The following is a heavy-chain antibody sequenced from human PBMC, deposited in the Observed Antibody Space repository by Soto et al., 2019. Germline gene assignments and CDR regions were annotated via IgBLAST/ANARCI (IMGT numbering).Heavy chain of an antibody. CDR1: GYIFTNFY. CDR3: TRGLASGDY. CDR2: INPNGGST. D-gene: IGHD6-6*01. Sequence: QVQLVQPGAEVKKPGASVKFSCKASGYIFTNFYIHWVRQAPGQGLEWIGIINPNGGSTNYAQNLKGGVIMTRDTSTSTVYMALSSLSSEDTAVYYCTRGLASGDYWGQATLITVSS. J-gene: IGHJ4*02. V-gene: IGHV1-46*03.